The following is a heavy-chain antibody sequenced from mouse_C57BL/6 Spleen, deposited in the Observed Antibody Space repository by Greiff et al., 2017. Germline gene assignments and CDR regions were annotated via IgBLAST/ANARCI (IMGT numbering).Heavy chain of an antibody. J-gene: IGHJ4*01. CDR3: ARDGYYYAMDY. V-gene: IGHV1-55*01. CDR2: IYPGSGST. D-gene: IGHD2-3*01. CDR1: GYIFTSYW. Sequence: QVQLQQSGAELVKPGASVKMSCKASGYIFTSYWITWVKQRPGQGLEWIGDIYPGSGSTKYNQKFKSKATLTVDTSSSTAYMQLSSLTSGDSSVYYCARDGYYYAMDYWGQGTSVTVSS.